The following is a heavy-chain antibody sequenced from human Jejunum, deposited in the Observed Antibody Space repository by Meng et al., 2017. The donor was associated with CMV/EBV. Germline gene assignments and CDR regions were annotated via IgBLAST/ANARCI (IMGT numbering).Heavy chain of an antibody. CDR1: GFTYSNFW. J-gene: IGHJ3*01. V-gene: IGHV3-7*01. Sequence: SCAVSGFTYSNFWMSWVRQSPGMGLEWVANIKQDGSATYYADSVKGRFSVFRDNANNSLYLQMNYLGVDDTAVYFCAAYMKEAFDLWGQGTMVTVSS. CDR2: IKQDGSAT. D-gene: IGHD2-21*01. CDR3: AAYMKEAFDL.